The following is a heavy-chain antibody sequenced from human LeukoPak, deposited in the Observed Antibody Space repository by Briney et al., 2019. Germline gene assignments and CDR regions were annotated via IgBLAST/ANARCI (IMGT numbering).Heavy chain of an antibody. D-gene: IGHD1-26*01. J-gene: IGHJ4*02. Sequence: SETLSLTCTVSGGSISSSSYYWGWIRQPPGKGLEWIGSIYYSGSTYYNPPLKSRVTISVDTSKNQFSLKLSSVTATDTAVYYCARIHSGSYWIDWGQGTLVTVSS. CDR1: GGSISSSSYY. V-gene: IGHV4-39*01. CDR2: IYYSGST. CDR3: ARIHSGSYWID.